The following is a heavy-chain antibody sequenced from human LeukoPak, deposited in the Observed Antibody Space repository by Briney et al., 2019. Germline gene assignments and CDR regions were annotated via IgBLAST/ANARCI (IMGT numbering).Heavy chain of an antibody. CDR1: DGSITSSDYY. J-gene: IGHJ6*02. Sequence: SETLSLTCIVSDGSITSSDYYWSWIRQPPGKGLEWIGEINHSGSTNYNPSLKSRVTISVDTSKNQFSLNLSSVTAADTAVYYCASRADCSSTSCYVDYHYGMDAWGQGTTVTVSS. V-gene: IGHV4-34*01. CDR2: INHSGST. CDR3: ASRADCSSTSCYVDYHYGMDA. D-gene: IGHD2-2*01.